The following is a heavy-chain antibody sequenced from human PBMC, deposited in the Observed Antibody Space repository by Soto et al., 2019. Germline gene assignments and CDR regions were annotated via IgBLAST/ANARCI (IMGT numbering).Heavy chain of an antibody. Sequence: PGGSLRLSCAASGFTFSNAWMSWVRQAPGKGLEWVGRIKSKTDGGATDYATPVKGRFTISRDDSKNTLYLQMNSLKTEDTAVYYCATDMRWERPADYWGQGTLVTVSS. CDR1: GFTFSNAW. V-gene: IGHV3-15*01. CDR2: IKSKTDGGAT. CDR3: ATDMRWERPADY. D-gene: IGHD1-26*01. J-gene: IGHJ4*02.